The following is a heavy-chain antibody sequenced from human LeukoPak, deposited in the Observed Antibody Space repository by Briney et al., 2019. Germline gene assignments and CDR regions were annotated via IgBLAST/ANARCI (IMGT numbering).Heavy chain of an antibody. CDR1: GGSISSGGYS. CDR3: ARVWGRELV. CDR2: INHSGST. V-gene: IGHV4-30-2*01. Sequence: PSETLSLTCAVSGGSISSGGYSWSWIRQPPGKGLEWVGEINHSGSTNYNPSLKSRVTISVDTSKNQFSLKLSSVTAADTAVYYCARVWGRELVWGQGTTVTVSS. D-gene: IGHD3-16*01. J-gene: IGHJ6*02.